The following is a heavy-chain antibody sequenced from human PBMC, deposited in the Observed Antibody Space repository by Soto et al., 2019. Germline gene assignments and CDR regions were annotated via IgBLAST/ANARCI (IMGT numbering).Heavy chain of an antibody. CDR1: GYTFTSYY. J-gene: IGHJ3*02. CDR2: INPSGGST. V-gene: IGHV1-46*01. D-gene: IGHD5-12*01. Sequence: QVQLVQSGAEVKKPGASVKVSCKASGYTFTSYYMHWVRQAPGQGLEWMGIINPSGGSTSYAQKFQGRVTMTRDTSTSTVYMALSSLRSEDTAVYYCARDLRDGYNYGLCDAFDIWGQGTMVTVSS. CDR3: ARDLRDGYNYGLCDAFDI.